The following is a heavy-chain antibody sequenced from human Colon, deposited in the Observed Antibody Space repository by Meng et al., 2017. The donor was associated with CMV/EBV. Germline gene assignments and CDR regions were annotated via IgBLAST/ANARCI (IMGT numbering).Heavy chain of an antibody. J-gene: IGHJ4*02. V-gene: IGHV3-23*01. CDR1: EFSITYYA. Sequence: CAASEFSITYYAVNWVRQAPGKGLEWVSVISASGYYTFYAESVKGRFTIGRDISKNTVYLQTNSLRAEDTAVYFCAKAPTRRYYFDSWGQGSLVTVSS. CDR3: AKAPTRRYYFDS. D-gene: IGHD5-24*01. CDR2: ISASGYYT.